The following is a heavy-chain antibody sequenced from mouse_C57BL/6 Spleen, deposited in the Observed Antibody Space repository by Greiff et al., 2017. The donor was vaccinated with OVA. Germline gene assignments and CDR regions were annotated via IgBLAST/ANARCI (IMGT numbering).Heavy chain of an antibody. CDR2: INPNNGGT. D-gene: IGHD2-10*02. CDR3: ARSGEYPYYFDY. V-gene: IGHV1-22*01. Sequence: VHVKQSGPELVKPGASVKMSCKASGYTFTDYNMHWVKQSHGKSLEWIGYINPNNGGTSYNQKFKGKATLTVNKSSSTAYMELRSLTSEDSAVYYCARSGEYPYYFDYWGQGTTLTVSS. J-gene: IGHJ2*01. CDR1: GYTFTDYN.